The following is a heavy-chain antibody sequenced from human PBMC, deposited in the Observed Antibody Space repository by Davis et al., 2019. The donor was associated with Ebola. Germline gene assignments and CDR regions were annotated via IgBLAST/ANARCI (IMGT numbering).Heavy chain of an antibody. CDR3: ARGLFDY. CDR1: GFTFSSYE. Sequence: GESLKISCAASGFTFSSYEMNWVRQAPGKGPVWVSRINSDGSSTSYADSVKGRFTISRDNAKNTLYLQMNSLRAEDTAVYYCARGLFDYWGQGTLVTVSS. V-gene: IGHV3-74*01. J-gene: IGHJ4*02. CDR2: INSDGSST. D-gene: IGHD4-11*01.